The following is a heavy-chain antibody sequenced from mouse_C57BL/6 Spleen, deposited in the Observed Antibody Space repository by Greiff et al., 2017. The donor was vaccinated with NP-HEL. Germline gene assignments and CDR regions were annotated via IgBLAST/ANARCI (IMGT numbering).Heavy chain of an antibody. Sequence: EVKLMESGEGLVKPGGSLKLSCAASGFTFSSYAMSWVRQTPEKRLEWVAYISRGGDYIYYADTVKGRFTISRDNARNTLYLQMSSMKSEDTAMYYCTREEGQRVAYYYGSSDYAMDYWGQGTSVTVSS. J-gene: IGHJ4*01. CDR2: ISRGGDYI. D-gene: IGHD1-1*01. CDR1: GFTFSSYA. V-gene: IGHV5-9-1*02. CDR3: TREEGQRVAYYYGSSDYAMDY.